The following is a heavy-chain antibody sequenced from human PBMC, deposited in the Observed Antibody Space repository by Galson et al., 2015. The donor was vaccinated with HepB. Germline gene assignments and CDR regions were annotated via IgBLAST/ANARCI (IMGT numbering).Heavy chain of an antibody. D-gene: IGHD6-19*01. CDR3: ARDSAAVARILEY. CDR1: GYTFSSYG. CDR2: ISGHNGNT. J-gene: IGHJ4*02. Sequence: SVKVSCKASGYTFSSYGISWVRQAPGQGLEWMGWISGHNGNTNDAQKLQGRVTMTTDTSTSTAYMELRSLTSDDTAIYYCARDSAAVARILEYWGQGTLVTVSS. V-gene: IGHV1-18*04.